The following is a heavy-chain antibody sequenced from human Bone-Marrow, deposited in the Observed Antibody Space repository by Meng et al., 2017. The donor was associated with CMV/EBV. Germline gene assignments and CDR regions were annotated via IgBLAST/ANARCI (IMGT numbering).Heavy chain of an antibody. CDR3: ARDRGLRLGIDP. D-gene: IGHD7-27*01. V-gene: IGHV4-39*07. CDR1: VPSLIISSYY. Sequence: VSVPSLIISSYYWGWIRQPPGTGLHCLGSIYYSGSTYYNPSLTSRVTISVDTSKNQFSLKLSSVTAADTAVYYCARDRGLRLGIDPWGQGTLVTVSS. J-gene: IGHJ5*02. CDR2: IYYSGST.